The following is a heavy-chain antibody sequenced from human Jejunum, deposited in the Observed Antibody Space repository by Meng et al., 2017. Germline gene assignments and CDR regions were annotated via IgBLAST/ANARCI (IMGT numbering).Heavy chain of an antibody. J-gene: IGHJ4*02. Sequence: GESLKISCAASGFTFSTYWMHWVRQAPGKGLVWVSRFNSDGSSTTYADSVKGRFPISRDNAKNTLYLQMNSLRAEDAAIYYCARAYSGFSPFQYWGQGTLVTVSS. D-gene: IGHD5-12*01. CDR2: FNSDGSST. V-gene: IGHV3-74*01. CDR1: GFTFSTYW. CDR3: ARAYSGFSPFQY.